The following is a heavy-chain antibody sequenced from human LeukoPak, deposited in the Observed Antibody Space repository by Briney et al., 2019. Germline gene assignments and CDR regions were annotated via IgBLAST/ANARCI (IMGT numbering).Heavy chain of an antibody. D-gene: IGHD6-13*01. Sequence: GASVKVSCKASGGTFSSYAISWVRQAPGQGLEWMGGIIPIFGTANYAQKFQGRVTITADKSTSTAYMELSSLRSEDTAVYYCAREGIEVAAAGTMWAFDIWGQGTMVTVSS. CDR3: AREGIEVAAAGTMWAFDI. V-gene: IGHV1-69*06. J-gene: IGHJ3*02. CDR1: GGTFSSYA. CDR2: IIPIFGTA.